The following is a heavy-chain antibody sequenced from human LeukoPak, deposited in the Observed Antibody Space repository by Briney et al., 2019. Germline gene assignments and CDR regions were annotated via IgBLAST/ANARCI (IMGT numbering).Heavy chain of an antibody. D-gene: IGHD4-23*01. CDR3: ARGLGGGNSVYFDL. CDR1: DGSLGASC. V-gene: IGHV4-34*01. CDR2: VYHSGSA. Sequence: SGTLSLTCGVYDGSLGASCWSWIRQPPGKGLEWIGEVYHSGSARYDPSLQSRVTISVDASKDQFSLKPSSVTAADTAVYYCARGLGGGNSVYFDLWGRGTLVTVSS. J-gene: IGHJ2*01.